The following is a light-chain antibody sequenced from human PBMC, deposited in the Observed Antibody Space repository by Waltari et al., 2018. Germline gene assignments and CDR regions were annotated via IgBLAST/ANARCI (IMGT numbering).Light chain of an antibody. J-gene: IGKJ1*01. Sequence: ETVMTQSPATLFVSPGERAPLYCRASQSVSRNLAWYQQKPGQAPRLLIYDASTRATGIPARFSGSGSDIEFTLTISSLQSEDSAVYYCHQYNNWRPWTFGQGTKVEIK. CDR2: DAS. CDR3: HQYNNWRPWT. CDR1: QSVSRN. V-gene: IGKV3-15*01.